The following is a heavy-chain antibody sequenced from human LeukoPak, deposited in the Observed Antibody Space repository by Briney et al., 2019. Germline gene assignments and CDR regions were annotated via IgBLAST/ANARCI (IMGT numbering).Heavy chain of an antibody. J-gene: IGHJ5*02. CDR3: ASQIQLWYSHNWFDP. V-gene: IGHV3-74*01. D-gene: IGHD5-18*01. CDR2: INSDGSST. Sequence: GGSLRLSCAASGLTFSSYWMHWVRHAPGKGLVWVSRINSDGSSTSYADSVKGRFTISRDNAKNTLYLQMNSLRAEDTAVYYCASQIQLWYSHNWFDPWGQGTLVTVSS. CDR1: GLTFSSYW.